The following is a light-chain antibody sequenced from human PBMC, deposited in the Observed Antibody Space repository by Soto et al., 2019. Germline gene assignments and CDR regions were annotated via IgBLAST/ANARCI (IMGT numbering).Light chain of an antibody. Sequence: QSVLTQPASVSGSPGQSITISCTGTSSDVGVYNYVPWYQQHPGKAPKLMIYEVSNRPSGVSSRFSGSKSGNTASLTISGLQAEDEADYYCSSYTSSSTYVFGNGTKVTVL. J-gene: IGLJ1*01. CDR3: SSYTSSSTYV. CDR2: EVS. V-gene: IGLV2-14*01. CDR1: SSDVGVYNY.